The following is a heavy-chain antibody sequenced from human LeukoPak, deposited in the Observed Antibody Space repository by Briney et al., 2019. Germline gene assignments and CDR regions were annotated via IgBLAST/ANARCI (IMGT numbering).Heavy chain of an antibody. Sequence: SGPTLVKPTQTLTLTCAFSGFSLTTRGVGVGWIRQPPGKALEWPAFINWDDDKRYSPAQKSRLTITKDTSNNQVVLSMTNVDPMDTGTYYCAHSRVAVSGKEGMDYWGQGTVVTVSS. CDR2: INWDDDK. CDR1: GFSLTTRGVG. J-gene: IGHJ4*02. V-gene: IGHV2-5*02. D-gene: IGHD6-19*01. CDR3: AHSRVAVSGKEGMDY.